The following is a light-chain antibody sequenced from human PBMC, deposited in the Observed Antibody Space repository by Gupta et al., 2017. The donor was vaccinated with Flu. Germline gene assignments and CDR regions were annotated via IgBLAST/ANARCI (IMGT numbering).Light chain of an antibody. CDR2: EDR. J-gene: IGLJ3*02. CDR1: RVGEKY. Sequence: SPGKTPRITCSGGRVGEKYASVYQEKPGQSLVVVIYEDRNRTSGRPERFSGSNSGNTATLTIRGTQAVDEDDYDCQAGDSSTVVFGGGTKLTVL. CDR3: QAGDSSTVV. V-gene: IGLV3-1*01.